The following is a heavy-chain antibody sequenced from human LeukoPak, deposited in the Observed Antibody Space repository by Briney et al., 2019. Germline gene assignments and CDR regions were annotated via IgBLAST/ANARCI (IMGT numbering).Heavy chain of an antibody. V-gene: IGHV3-21*01. CDR1: GFTFSSYS. Sequence: GGSLRLSCAASGFTFSSYSMNWVRQAPGKALEWVSSITSSGAYIFYADSVKGQSTISRDNAKDSLYLQMNSLGPEDTAVYYCARDPYSGNYGNYYYYYMDVWGKGTTVTISS. CDR3: ARDPYSGNYGNYYYYYMDV. J-gene: IGHJ6*03. D-gene: IGHD1-26*01. CDR2: ITSSGAYI.